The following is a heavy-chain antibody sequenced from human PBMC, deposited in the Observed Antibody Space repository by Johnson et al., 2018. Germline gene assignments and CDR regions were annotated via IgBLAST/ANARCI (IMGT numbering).Heavy chain of an antibody. CDR3: TKPPVGWVGEGAEYFRH. Sequence: VQLVESGGGLVQPGRSLRLSCAASGFTFDDYAMHWVRQAPGKGLEWVSGINWNSGRIGYADSVEGRFTISRDNAKNSPNLQMNSLRAEATALYYCTKPPVGWVGEGAEYFRHWGQGTLVTVSS. V-gene: IGHV3-9*01. CDR1: GFTFDDYA. D-gene: IGHD1-26*01. CDR2: INWNSGRI. J-gene: IGHJ1*01.